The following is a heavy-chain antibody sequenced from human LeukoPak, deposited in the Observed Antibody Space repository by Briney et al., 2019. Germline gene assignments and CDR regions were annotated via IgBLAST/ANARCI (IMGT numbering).Heavy chain of an antibody. V-gene: IGHV5-51*01. J-gene: IGHJ5*02. CDR3: ARNSGSYYSPNWFDP. CDR1: GYSFTSYW. Sequence: GESLKISSKGSGYSFTSYWIGWVRQMPGKGLEWMGIIYPGDSDTRYSPSFQGQVTISADKSISTAYLQWSSLKASDTAMYYCARNSGSYYSPNWFDPWGQGTLVTVSS. CDR2: IYPGDSDT. D-gene: IGHD3-10*01.